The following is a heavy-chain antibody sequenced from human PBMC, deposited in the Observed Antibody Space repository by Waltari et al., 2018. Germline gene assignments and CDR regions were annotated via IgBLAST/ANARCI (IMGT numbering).Heavy chain of an antibody. D-gene: IGHD6-6*01. CDR3: ARDGLGSSHDY. Sequence: EVQLVESGGGFIQTGGSLRLSCAASGFSISGYWMHWVRLPPGKGLVWVSRIHSDGRSTSYVDSVRGRFTVSRDNAKNTVYLQMNSLRADDTGVYFCARDGLGSSHDYWGQGTLVTVSS. J-gene: IGHJ4*02. CDR1: GFSISGYW. V-gene: IGHV3-74*01. CDR2: IHSDGRST.